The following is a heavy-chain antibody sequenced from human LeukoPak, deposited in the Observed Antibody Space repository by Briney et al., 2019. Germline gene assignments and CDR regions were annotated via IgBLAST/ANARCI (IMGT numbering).Heavy chain of an antibody. Sequence: SETLSLTCTVSGGSLSSYYWSWIRQPPGKGLEWIGYIYYSGSTNYNPSLKSRVTISVDTSKNQFSLKLSSVTAADTAVYYCARRDSSGYPGILPAWDIWGQGTMVTVSS. CDR2: IYYSGST. J-gene: IGHJ3*02. V-gene: IGHV4-59*01. CDR1: GGSLSSYY. D-gene: IGHD3-22*01. CDR3: ARRDSSGYPGILPAWDI.